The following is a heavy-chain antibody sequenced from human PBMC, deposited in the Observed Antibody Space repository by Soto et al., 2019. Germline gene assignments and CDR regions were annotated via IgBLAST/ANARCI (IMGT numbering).Heavy chain of an antibody. V-gene: IGHV4-59*08. CDR1: GGSMNNYY. D-gene: IGHD3-22*01. CDR2: IYYSGST. J-gene: IGHJ3*02. CDR3: ARYDSSGYRVFDI. Sequence: PSETLSLTCTVSGGSMNNYYWGWIRQPPGKGLQWIGYIYYSGSTNYNPSLKSRVTISVDTSKKQFSLKLSSVTAADTAVYYCARYDSSGYRVFDIWGQGTMVTVS.